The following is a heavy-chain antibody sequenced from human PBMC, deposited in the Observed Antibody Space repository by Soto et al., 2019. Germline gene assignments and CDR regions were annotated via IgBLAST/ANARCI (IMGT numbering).Heavy chain of an antibody. CDR2: ISYDGSNK. V-gene: IGHV3-30*18. Sequence: QVQLVESGGGVVQPGRSLRLSCAASGFTFSSYGMHWVRQAPGKGLEWVAVISYDGSNKYYADSVKGRFTISRDNSKNTLYLQMNSLRAEDTAVYYCAKALADYYYGMDVWGQGTTVTVSS. CDR1: GFTFSSYG. CDR3: AKALADYYYGMDV. J-gene: IGHJ6*02.